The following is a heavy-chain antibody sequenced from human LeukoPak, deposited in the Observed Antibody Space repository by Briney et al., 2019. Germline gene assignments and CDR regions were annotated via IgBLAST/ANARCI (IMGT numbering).Heavy chain of an antibody. D-gene: IGHD6-19*01. V-gene: IGHV4-34*01. CDR1: GGSFSGYY. Sequence: SETLSLTCAVYGGSFSGYYWSWIRQPPGKGLEWIGEINHSGSTNYNPSLKSRVTISVDPSKNQFSLKLSSVPAADTAVYYCARGKLIAVAGYNWFDPWGQGTLVTVSS. CDR2: INHSGST. J-gene: IGHJ5*02. CDR3: ARGKLIAVAGYNWFDP.